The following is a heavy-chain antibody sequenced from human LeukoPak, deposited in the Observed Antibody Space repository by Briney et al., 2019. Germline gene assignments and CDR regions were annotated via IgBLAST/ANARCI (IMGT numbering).Heavy chain of an antibody. D-gene: IGHD3-3*01. V-gene: IGHV3-23*01. CDR2: ISGSRGST. CDR3: AKGPISLLEWYESPNYYFDY. J-gene: IGHJ4*02. Sequence: PGGSLRLSCAASGFTFSSYAMSWVRQAPGKGLEWVSAISGSRGSTYYADSVKGRFTISRDNSKNTLYLQMNSLRAEDTAVYYCAKGPISLLEWYESPNYYFDYWGQGTLVTVSS. CDR1: GFTFSSYA.